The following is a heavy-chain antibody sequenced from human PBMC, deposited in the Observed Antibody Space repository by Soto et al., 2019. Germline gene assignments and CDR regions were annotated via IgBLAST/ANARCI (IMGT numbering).Heavy chain of an antibody. Sequence: QAHLVESGGGVVQPGTSLRLSCAASGVSFNSYDMHWVRQAPGKGPEWVAIISYDGSNTYYSGSVRGRFTISRDNSKDTLYLQMHSLRSEDTAIYYCARISRYCSGGDCHAWGQGTQVTVSS. D-gene: IGHD2-15*01. J-gene: IGHJ5*02. CDR3: ARISRYCSGGDCHA. CDR2: ISYDGSNT. CDR1: GVSFNSYD. V-gene: IGHV3-30*03.